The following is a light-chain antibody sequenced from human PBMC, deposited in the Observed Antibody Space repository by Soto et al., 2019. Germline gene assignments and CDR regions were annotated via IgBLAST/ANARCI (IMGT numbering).Light chain of an antibody. CDR2: EVS. V-gene: IGLV2-14*01. Sequence: QSALTQPASVSGSPGQSITISCTGTSSDVGAYDYVSWFQQHPGKAPKLIISEVSNRPSGISHRFSGSKSGNTASLTISGLQAEDEADYYCSSFTISSTWVFGGGTKLTVL. CDR1: SSDVGAYDY. J-gene: IGLJ3*02. CDR3: SSFTISSTWV.